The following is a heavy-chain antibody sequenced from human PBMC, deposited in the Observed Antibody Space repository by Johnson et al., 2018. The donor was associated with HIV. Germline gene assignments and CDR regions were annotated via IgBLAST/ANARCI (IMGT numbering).Heavy chain of an antibody. CDR2: IYSGGSI. CDR3: ARVPPFGTHPDGAFDI. J-gene: IGHJ3*02. Sequence: VQLVESGGGLIQPGGSLRVSCAASGFTVSSNYMSWVRQAPGKGLEWVSVIYSGGSIYYADSVKGRFTISRDNSKNTLYLQMNSLRAEDTAVYYCARVPPFGTHPDGAFDIWGQGTMVTVSS. D-gene: IGHD1-1*01. CDR1: GFTVSSNY. V-gene: IGHV3-53*01.